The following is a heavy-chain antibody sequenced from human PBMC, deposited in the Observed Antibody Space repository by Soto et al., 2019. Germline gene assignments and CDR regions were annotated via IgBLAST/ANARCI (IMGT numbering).Heavy chain of an antibody. J-gene: IGHJ6*02. CDR3: AFFFSFYRNYCDRKYV. V-gene: IGHV1-46*03. CDR2: INHSGGST. CDR1: GYTFTSYY. D-gene: IGHD3-10*01. Sequence: ASVKVSCKASGYTFTSYYMHWVRQAPGQGIEWMGIINHSGGSTSYAQKFQGRVTMTRDTSTSTVYMELSSLRSDDSAIYYCAFFFSFYRNYCDRKYVCSRGTTVPVS.